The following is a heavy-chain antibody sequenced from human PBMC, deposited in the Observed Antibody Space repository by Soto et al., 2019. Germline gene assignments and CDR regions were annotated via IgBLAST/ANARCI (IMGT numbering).Heavy chain of an antibody. CDR3: ARVRNSFFDY. V-gene: IGHV4-31*03. CDR1: AGSISSGGRY. CDR2: IYHSGST. Sequence: SETLSLTCTVSAGSISSGGRYWSWIRQHPGKGLEWIGNIYHSGSTYFNPSLKSRVIISVDTSKNQFSLKLSSVTAADTAVYFCARVRNSFFDYWGQGAVVTVSS. J-gene: IGHJ4*02. D-gene: IGHD2-21*01.